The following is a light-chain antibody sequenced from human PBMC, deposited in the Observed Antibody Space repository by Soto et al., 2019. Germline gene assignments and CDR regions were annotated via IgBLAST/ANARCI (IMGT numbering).Light chain of an antibody. CDR3: SSYAGDNSFA. Sequence: QSALTQPPSASGSPGQSVTISCTGTSSDVGASNYVSWYQQHSDKAPKLMIYEVSKRPSGVPDRFSGSKSGNTASLTVSGLQAEDGADYYCSSYAGDNSFAFGSGTKVTV. V-gene: IGLV2-8*01. CDR1: SSDVGASNY. CDR2: EVS. J-gene: IGLJ1*01.